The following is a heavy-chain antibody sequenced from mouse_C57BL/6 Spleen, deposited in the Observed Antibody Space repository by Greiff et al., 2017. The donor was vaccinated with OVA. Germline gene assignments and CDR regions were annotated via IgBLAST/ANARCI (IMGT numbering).Heavy chain of an antibody. CDR3: VRRPGTGAMDY. D-gene: IGHD4-1*01. CDR2: IRSKSNNYAT. J-gene: IGHJ4*01. V-gene: IGHV10-1*01. CDR1: GFSFNTYA. Sequence: EVQVVESGGGLVQPQGSLKLSCAASGFSFNTYAMNWVRQAPGKGLEWVARIRSKSNNYATYYADSVKDRFTISRDDSESMLYLQMNNLKTEDTAMYYCVRRPGTGAMDYWGQGTSVTVSS.